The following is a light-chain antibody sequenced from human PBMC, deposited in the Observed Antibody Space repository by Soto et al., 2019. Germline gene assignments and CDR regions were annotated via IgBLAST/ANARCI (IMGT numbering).Light chain of an antibody. V-gene: IGKV3-15*01. CDR2: RTS. J-gene: IGKJ2*01. Sequence: EIVMTQSPATLSVSPGERATLSCRASQSISSNLAWYQQKPGQAPRLLMFRTSSRATGFPARFSGSGSGTEFNLTISSLQSEDFGVYYCQHRFNWPRTFGQGTKLEI. CDR3: QHRFNWPRT. CDR1: QSISSN.